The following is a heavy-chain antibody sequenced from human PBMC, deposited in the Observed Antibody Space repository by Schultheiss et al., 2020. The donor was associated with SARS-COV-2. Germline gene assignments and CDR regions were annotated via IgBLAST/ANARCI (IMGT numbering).Heavy chain of an antibody. CDR1: GGSSFTGYY. Sequence: SETLSLNCGVSGGSSFTGYYYTWIRQPPGKGLEWVGEIDHIGGTDYNPSLKSRVSISIDTSKKQFSLRLTSVTAADSATYYFARGRYYGSGSYIRGPWGQGTQVTVSS. CDR3: ARGRYYGSGSYIRGP. CDR2: IDHIGGT. D-gene: IGHD3-10*01. J-gene: IGHJ5*02. V-gene: IGHV4-34*01.